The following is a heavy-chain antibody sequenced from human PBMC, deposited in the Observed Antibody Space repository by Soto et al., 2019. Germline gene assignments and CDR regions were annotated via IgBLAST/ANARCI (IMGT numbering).Heavy chain of an antibody. CDR1: GYSISSGYS. CDR3: VRVAGCASRYETDS. D-gene: IGHD6-13*01. Sequence: PSETLALTCAVSGYSISSGYSWGWIRQPPGKGLEWLGTTYYGASSYYNPSLRSRITILLDASTNQLSLKMSSVTAADTAVYFCVRVAGCASRYETDSWGQGILVTVSS. J-gene: IGHJ4*02. V-gene: IGHV4-38-2*01. CDR2: TYYGASS.